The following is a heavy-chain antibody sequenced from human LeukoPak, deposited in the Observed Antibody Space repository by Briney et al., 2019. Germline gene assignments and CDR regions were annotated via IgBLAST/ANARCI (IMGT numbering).Heavy chain of an antibody. CDR2: ITSSSSAI. V-gene: IGHV3-48*04. J-gene: IGHJ4*02. CDR1: GFTLSTYS. D-gene: IGHD5-12*01. Sequence: PGGSLRLSCAASGFTLSTYSMNWVRQALGKGLEWISYITSSSSAIYYTDSVKGRFTVSRDNAKNSLYLQMNSLRAEDTAVYYCARDNRGYDYWGQGTLVTVSS. CDR3: ARDNRGYDY.